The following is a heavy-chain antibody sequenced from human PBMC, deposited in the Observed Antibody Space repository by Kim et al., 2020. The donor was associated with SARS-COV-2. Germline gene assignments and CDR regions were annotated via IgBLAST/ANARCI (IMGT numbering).Heavy chain of an antibody. D-gene: IGHD3-10*01. Sequence: GGSLRLSCAASGFTFSSYGMHWVRQAPGKGLEWVAVIWYDGSNKYYADSVKGRFTISRDNSKNTLYLQMNSLRAEDTAVYYCARDGDPYYYGSGSISVFDYWGQGTLVTVSS. CDR1: GFTFSSYG. CDR2: IWYDGSNK. J-gene: IGHJ4*02. V-gene: IGHV3-33*01. CDR3: ARDGDPYYYGSGSISVFDY.